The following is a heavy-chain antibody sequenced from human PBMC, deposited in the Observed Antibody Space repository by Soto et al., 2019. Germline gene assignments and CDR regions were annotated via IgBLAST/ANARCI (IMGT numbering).Heavy chain of an antibody. J-gene: IGHJ4*02. V-gene: IGHV4-34*01. Sequence: KSSETLSLTCAVYRGSLSGYYWSWIRQPPGKALEWIGEINHSGNTNYNPSLKSRVTMSVDTSKNQLFLNLSSVTAADTAMYYCARHHVRGRTIAGAAEFWGQGTLVTVSS. D-gene: IGHD1-26*01. CDR3: ARHHVRGRTIAGAAEF. CDR2: INHSGNT. CDR1: RGSLSGYY.